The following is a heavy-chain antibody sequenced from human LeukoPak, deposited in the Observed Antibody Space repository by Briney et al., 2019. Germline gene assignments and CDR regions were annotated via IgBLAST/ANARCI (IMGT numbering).Heavy chain of an antibody. CDR1: GFTFSSYA. CDR2: ISGSGGST. V-gene: IGHV3-23*01. D-gene: IGHD3-22*01. Sequence: QPGGSLRLSCAASGFTFSSYAMSWVRQAPGKGLEWVSAISGSGGSTYYADSVKGRFTISRDNSKNTLYLQMNSLRAEDTAVYYCAKAFEYYDSSGYSGFGAFDIWGQGTMVTVSS. J-gene: IGHJ3*02. CDR3: AKAFEYYDSSGYSGFGAFDI.